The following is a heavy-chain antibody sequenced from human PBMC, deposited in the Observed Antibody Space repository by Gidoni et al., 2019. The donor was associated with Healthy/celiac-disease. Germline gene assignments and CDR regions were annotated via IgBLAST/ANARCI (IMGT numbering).Heavy chain of an antibody. D-gene: IGHD3-3*01. CDR2: ISGSGGST. CDR3: AKDNPLHYDFWSGYYNDAFDI. Sequence: EVQLVESGGGLVQPGGSLRLSCAASGFTFSSYAMSWVRQAPGKGLEWVSAISGSGGSTYYADSVKGRFTISRDNSKNTLYLQMNSLRAEDTAVYYCAKDNPLHYDFWSGYYNDAFDIWGQGTMVTVSS. J-gene: IGHJ3*02. V-gene: IGHV3-23*04. CDR1: GFTFSSYA.